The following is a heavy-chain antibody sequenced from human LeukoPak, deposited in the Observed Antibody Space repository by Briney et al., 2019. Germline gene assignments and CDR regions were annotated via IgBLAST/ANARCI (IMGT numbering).Heavy chain of an antibody. V-gene: IGHV3-21*01. CDR3: ARDNEEAAGTFDY. D-gene: IGHD6-13*01. CDR1: GFTFSSYS. CDR2: ISSSSSYI. Sequence: GGSLRLSCAASGFTFSSYSMNWVRQAPGKGLEWVSSISSSSSYIYYADSVKGRFTISRDNAKNSLYLQMNSLRAEDTAVYYCARDNEEAAGTFDYWGQGTLVTVPS. J-gene: IGHJ4*02.